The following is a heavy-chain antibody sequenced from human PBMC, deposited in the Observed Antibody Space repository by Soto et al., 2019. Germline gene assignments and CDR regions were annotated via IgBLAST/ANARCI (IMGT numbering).Heavy chain of an antibody. D-gene: IGHD3-16*01. CDR3: ALRLGDPGRLYFDY. Sequence: SETLSLTCTVSGCSISSGGYYCSWIRQHPGKGLEWIGYIYYSGSTYYNPSLKSRVSISVDTSKNQFSLKLSSVTAADTAVYYCALRLGDPGRLYFDYWGQGTLVTVSS. CDR1: GCSISSGGYY. CDR2: IYYSGST. J-gene: IGHJ4*02. V-gene: IGHV4-31*03.